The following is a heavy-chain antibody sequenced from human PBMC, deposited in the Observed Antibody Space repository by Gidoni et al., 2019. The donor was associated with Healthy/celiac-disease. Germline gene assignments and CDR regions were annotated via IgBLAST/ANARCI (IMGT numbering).Heavy chain of an antibody. D-gene: IGHD1-26*01. CDR3: ARPRDIVGATPHWFDP. Sequence: QLQLQESGPGLVKPSETLSLTCTVSGGSISSSSYYWGWIRQPPGKGLEWIGSIYYSGSTYYNPSLKSRVTISVDTSKNQFSLKLSSVTAADTAVYYCARPRDIVGATPHWFDPWGQGTLVTVSS. CDR1: GGSISSSSYY. CDR2: IYYSGST. V-gene: IGHV4-39*01. J-gene: IGHJ5*02.